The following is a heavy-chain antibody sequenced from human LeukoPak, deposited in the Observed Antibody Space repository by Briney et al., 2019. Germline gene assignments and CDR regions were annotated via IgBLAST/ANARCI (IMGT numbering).Heavy chain of an antibody. CDR3: ARDGSRFGALDY. Sequence: GGSLRLSCAASGFTFSSYAMSWVRQAPGKGLEWVSVIYSGGSTYYADSVKGRLTISRDNSKNTLYLQMNSLRAEDTAVYYCARDGSRFGALDYWGQGTLVTVSS. D-gene: IGHD3-10*01. CDR1: GFTFSSYA. V-gene: IGHV3-53*01. J-gene: IGHJ4*02. CDR2: IYSGGST.